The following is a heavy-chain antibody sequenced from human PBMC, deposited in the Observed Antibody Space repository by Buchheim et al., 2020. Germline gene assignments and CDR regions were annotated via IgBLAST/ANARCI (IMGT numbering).Heavy chain of an antibody. CDR1: GFTFSSYA. Sequence: QVQLVESGGGVVQPGRSLRLSCAASGFTFSSYAMHRVRQAPGKGLEWVAVISYDGSNKYYADSVKGRFTISRDNSKNTLYLQMNSLRAEDTAVYYCARSSGVSGSYYFDYWGQGTL. D-gene: IGHD1-26*01. CDR3: ARSSGVSGSYYFDY. J-gene: IGHJ4*02. V-gene: IGHV3-30*04. CDR2: ISYDGSNK.